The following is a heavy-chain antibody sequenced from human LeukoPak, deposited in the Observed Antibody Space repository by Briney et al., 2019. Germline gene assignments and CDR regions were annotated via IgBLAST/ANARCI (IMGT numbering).Heavy chain of an antibody. CDR2: ISGSGGST. J-gene: IGHJ4*02. V-gene: IGHV3-23*01. D-gene: IGHD6-13*01. CDR1: GFTFSSYA. Sequence: GGSLRLSCAASGFTFSSYAMSWVRQAPGKGLEWVSAISGSGGSTYYTDSLKGRFTISRDNSKNMLYLQMNSLRVEDTAVYYCAKGHGSTWYDGLYYFDYWGQGTLVTVSS. CDR3: AKGHGSTWYDGLYYFDY.